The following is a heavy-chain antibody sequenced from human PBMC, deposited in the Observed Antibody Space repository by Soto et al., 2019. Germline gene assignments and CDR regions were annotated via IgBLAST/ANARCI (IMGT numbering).Heavy chain of an antibody. J-gene: IGHJ6*02. CDR2: ISYDGSNK. D-gene: IGHD1-1*01. CDR3: AKDGSGTTYYYGMDV. CDR1: EFTFSSYG. V-gene: IGHV3-30*18. Sequence: GGSLRLPCAASEFTFSSYGMHWVRQAPGKGLEWVAVISYDGSNKYYADSVKGRFTISRDNSKNTLYLQMNSLRAEDTAVYYCAKDGSGTTYYYGMDVWGQGTTVTVSS.